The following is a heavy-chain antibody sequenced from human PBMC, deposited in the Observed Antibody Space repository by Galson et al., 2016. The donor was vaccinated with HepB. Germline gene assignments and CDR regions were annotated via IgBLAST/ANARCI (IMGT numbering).Heavy chain of an antibody. CDR1: GFTFNTYA. CDR2: FSGRGDST. J-gene: IGHJ3*01. V-gene: IGHV3-23*01. Sequence: SLRLSCAASGFTFNTYAMAWVRQAPGKGPEWVSGFSGRGDSTYYADSVKGRFTISRDNSKSTLYLQMSSLRVEDTALYYCVADHGGLDCFDFWGQGTMVTVSS. CDR3: VADHGGLDCFDF. D-gene: IGHD4-23*01.